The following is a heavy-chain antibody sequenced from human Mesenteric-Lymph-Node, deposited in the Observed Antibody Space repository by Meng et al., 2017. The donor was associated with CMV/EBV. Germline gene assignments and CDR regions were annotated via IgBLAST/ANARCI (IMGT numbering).Heavy chain of an antibody. Sequence: GGSLRLSCAASGFAFSTYGMHWVRQAPGKGLEWVAVISYDGSNKYYADSVKGRFTISRDNSKNTLYLQMNSLRAEDTAVYYCARDLVIFGVGPGGMDAWGQGTTVTVSS. J-gene: IGHJ6*02. CDR3: ARDLVIFGVGPGGMDA. CDR1: GFAFSTYG. D-gene: IGHD3-3*01. CDR2: ISYDGSNK. V-gene: IGHV3-30*19.